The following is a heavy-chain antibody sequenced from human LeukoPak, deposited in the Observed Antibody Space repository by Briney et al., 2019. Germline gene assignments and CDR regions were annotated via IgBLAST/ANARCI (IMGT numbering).Heavy chain of an antibody. D-gene: IGHD6-13*01. CDR1: GFTFSSYG. CDR2: IRYDGSNK. Sequence: GGSLRLSCAASGFTFSSYGMHWVRQAPGKGLEWVAFIRYDGSNKYYADSVKGRFTISRDNSKNTLYLQMNSLRAEDTAVYYCAKGLEYSSSWSGSFAPWGQGSLVTAS. J-gene: IGHJ5*02. CDR3: AKGLEYSSSWSGSFAP. V-gene: IGHV3-30*02.